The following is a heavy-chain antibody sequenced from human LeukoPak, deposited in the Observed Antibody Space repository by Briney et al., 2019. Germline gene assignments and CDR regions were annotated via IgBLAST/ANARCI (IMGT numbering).Heavy chain of an antibody. Sequence: GESLKISCKGSGYSFTSYWIGWVRQMPGKGLEWMGIIYPGDSDIRYSPSFQGQVTISADRSIGTAYLQWISLKASDTAMYYCARGPAMDDAFDIWGQGTMVTVSS. CDR2: IYPGDSDI. J-gene: IGHJ3*02. D-gene: IGHD5-18*01. CDR1: GYSFTSYW. CDR3: ARGPAMDDAFDI. V-gene: IGHV5-51*01.